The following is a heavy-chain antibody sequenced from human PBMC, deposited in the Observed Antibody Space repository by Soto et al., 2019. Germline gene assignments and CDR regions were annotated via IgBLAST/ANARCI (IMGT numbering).Heavy chain of an antibody. CDR2: ISAYNGNT. CDR3: ARKGYCSSTSCYSRVYYYYGMDV. CDR1: GYTFTSYG. Sequence: GASVKVSCKASGYTFTSYGISWVRQAPGQGREWMVWISAYNGNTNYAQKLQGRVTMTTDTSTSTAYMELRSLRSDDTAVYYCARKGYCSSTSCYSRVYYYYGMDVWGQGTTVTVSS. V-gene: IGHV1-18*04. D-gene: IGHD2-2*01. J-gene: IGHJ6*02.